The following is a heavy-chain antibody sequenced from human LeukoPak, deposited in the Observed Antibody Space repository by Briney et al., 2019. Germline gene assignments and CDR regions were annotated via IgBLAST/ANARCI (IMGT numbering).Heavy chain of an antibody. J-gene: IGHJ6*02. CDR2: ISWNSGSI. Sequence: PGGSLRLSCAASGFTFDDYAMHWVRHAPGKGLEWVSGISWNSGSIGYADSVKGRFTISRDNAKNSLYLQMNSLRAEDTALYYCARRRDSSSWSGYYYYGMDVWGQGTTVTVSS. CDR1: GFTFDDYA. D-gene: IGHD6-13*01. V-gene: IGHV3-9*01. CDR3: ARRRDSSSWSGYYYYGMDV.